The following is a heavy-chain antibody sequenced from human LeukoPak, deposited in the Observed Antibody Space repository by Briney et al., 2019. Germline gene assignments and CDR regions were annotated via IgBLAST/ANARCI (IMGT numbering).Heavy chain of an antibody. Sequence: SETLSLTCTVSGGSISSYYWSWIRQPAGKGLEWIGRIYTSGSTNYNPSLKSRVTISVDTSKNQFSLKLSSVTAADTAVYYCAREVRITMVRGENWFDPWGQGTLVTVSS. V-gene: IGHV4-4*07. CDR3: AREVRITMVRGENWFDP. D-gene: IGHD3-10*01. CDR2: IYTSGST. J-gene: IGHJ5*02. CDR1: GGSISSYY.